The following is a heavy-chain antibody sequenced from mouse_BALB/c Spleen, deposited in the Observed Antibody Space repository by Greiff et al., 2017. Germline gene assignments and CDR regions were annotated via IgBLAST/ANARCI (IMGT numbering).Heavy chain of an antibody. CDR1: GYAFSSYW. J-gene: IGHJ4*01. V-gene: IGHV1-80*01. CDR2: IYPGDGDT. Sequence: QVHVKQSGAELVRPGSSVKISCKASGYAFSSYWMNWVKQRPGQGLEWIGQIYPGDGDTNYNGKFKGKATLTADKSSSTAYMQLSSLTSEDSAVYFCATVVAPYAMDYWGQGTSVTVSS. D-gene: IGHD1-1*01. CDR3: ATVVAPYAMDY.